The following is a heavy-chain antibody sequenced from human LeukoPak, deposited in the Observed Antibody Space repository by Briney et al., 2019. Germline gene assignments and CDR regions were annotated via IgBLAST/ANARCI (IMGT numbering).Heavy chain of an antibody. CDR2: IYYSGST. CDR1: GGSISSYY. J-gene: IGHJ3*02. CDR3: ARKPSGYCSGGSCYDAFDI. V-gene: IGHV4-59*01. Sequence: SETLSLTCTVSGGSISSYYGSWIRQPPGKGLEWIGYIYYSGSTNYNPSLKSRVTISVDTSKNQFSLKLSSVTAADTAVYYCARKPSGYCSGGSCYDAFDIWGQGTMVTVSS. D-gene: IGHD2-15*01.